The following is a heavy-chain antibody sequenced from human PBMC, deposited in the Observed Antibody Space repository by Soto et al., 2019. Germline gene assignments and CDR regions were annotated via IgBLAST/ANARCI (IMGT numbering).Heavy chain of an antibody. J-gene: IGHJ6*01. D-gene: IGHD2-15*01. CDR2: FDPEDGQR. V-gene: IGHV1-24*01. CDR3: ASENLNHSLEV. CDR1: GYSLTALS. Sequence: ASVKVSCKVSGYSLTALSMVWVRQAPGKGLEWMGSFDPEDGQRTYAQHFQGRVTMTEDTSTDTAYMELSSLRSDDTAVYYCASENLNHSLEVWGQGTTVTVSS.